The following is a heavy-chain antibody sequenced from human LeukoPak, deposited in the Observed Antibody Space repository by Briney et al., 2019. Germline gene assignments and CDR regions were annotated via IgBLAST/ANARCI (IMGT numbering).Heavy chain of an antibody. V-gene: IGHV4-59*12. CDR2: IYYSGST. CDR3: ARDFGEVGGTYYFDY. Sequence: PSETLSLTCTVSGGSISSYYWSWIRQPPGKGLEWIGYIYYSGSTNYNPSLKSRVTISVDTSKNQFSLKLSSVTAADTAVYYCARDFGEVGGTYYFDYWGQGTLVTVSS. D-gene: IGHD3-10*01. J-gene: IGHJ4*02. CDR1: GGSISSYY.